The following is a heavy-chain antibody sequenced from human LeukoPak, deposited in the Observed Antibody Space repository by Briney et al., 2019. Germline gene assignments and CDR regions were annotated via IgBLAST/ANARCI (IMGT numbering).Heavy chain of an antibody. CDR2: IYRSGST. J-gene: IGHJ3*02. CDR3: ARDWDGFDI. Sequence: SETLSLTCAVSGNSLSRSYYWGWIRQPPGKGLEWVGNIYRSGSTYYNPSLKSRVAISVDTSRNQFSLRLNSVATADTAVYYCARDWDGFDIWGQGTVVTVSS. V-gene: IGHV4-38-2*02. CDR1: GNSLSRSYY.